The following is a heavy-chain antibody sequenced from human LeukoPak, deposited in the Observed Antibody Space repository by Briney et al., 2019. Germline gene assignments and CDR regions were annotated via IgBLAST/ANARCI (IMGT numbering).Heavy chain of an antibody. CDR2: ISAYNGNT. CDR3: AVTYYDFWSGYYASFDY. D-gene: IGHD3-3*01. Sequence: ASVKVSCKASGYTFTSYGISRVRQAPGQGLEWMGWISAYNGNTNYAQKLQGRVTMTTDTSTSTAYMELRSLRSDDTAVYYCAVTYYDFWSGYYASFDYWGQGTLVTVSS. J-gene: IGHJ4*02. V-gene: IGHV1-18*01. CDR1: GYTFTSYG.